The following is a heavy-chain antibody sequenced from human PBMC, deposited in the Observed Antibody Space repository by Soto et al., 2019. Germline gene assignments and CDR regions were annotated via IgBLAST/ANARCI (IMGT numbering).Heavy chain of an antibody. CDR3: ARERASGDAFDI. CDR2: IYYSGST. V-gene: IGHV4-31*03. J-gene: IGHJ3*02. CDR1: GGSISSGGYY. Sequence: SETLSLTCTVSGGSISSGGYYWSWIRQHPGKGLEWIGYIYYSGSTYYNPSLKSRVTISVDTSKNQFSLKLSSVTAADTAVYYCARERASGDAFDIWGQGTMVTVSS.